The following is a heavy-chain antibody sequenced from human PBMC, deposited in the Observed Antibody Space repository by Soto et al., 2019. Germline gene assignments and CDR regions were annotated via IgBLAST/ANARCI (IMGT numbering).Heavy chain of an antibody. CDR2: IKKDGSEK. CDR3: ARLYLAANITSLDY. V-gene: IGHV3-7*01. J-gene: IGHJ4*02. Sequence: GSLRLSCAASGFTVSNYWLSWVRQAPGKGLEWVANIKKDGSEKYYVGSVVGRFTISRDNAENSLYLQMNSLRAEDTAVYYCARLYLAANITSLDYWGQGTLGTVSS. D-gene: IGHD6-25*01. CDR1: GFTVSNYW.